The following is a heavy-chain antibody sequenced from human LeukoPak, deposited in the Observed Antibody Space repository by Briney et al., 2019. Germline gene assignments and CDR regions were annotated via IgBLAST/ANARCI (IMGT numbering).Heavy chain of an antibody. CDR2: IWFDGSNK. Sequence: GRSLRLSCAASGFLFSNDAMHWVRQAPGKGLEWVAFIWFDGSNKHYADSVKGRFTISRDNSEDTLYLQMNSLRAEDTAVYYCARGAGYNYPYYFDYWGQGTQVTVSS. CDR1: GFLFSNDA. CDR3: ARGAGYNYPYYFDY. D-gene: IGHD5-24*01. J-gene: IGHJ4*02. V-gene: IGHV3-33*01.